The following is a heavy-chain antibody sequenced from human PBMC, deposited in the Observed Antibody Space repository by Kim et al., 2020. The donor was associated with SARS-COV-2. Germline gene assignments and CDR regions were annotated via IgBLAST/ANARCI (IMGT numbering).Heavy chain of an antibody. D-gene: IGHD3-3*01. Sequence: VQGRFTISRDNAKNSLYLQMNSLRAEDTAAYYCARHITIFGVVNNYYYMDVWGKGTTVTVSS. V-gene: IGHV3-48*03. CDR3: ARHITIFGVVNNYYYMDV. J-gene: IGHJ6*03.